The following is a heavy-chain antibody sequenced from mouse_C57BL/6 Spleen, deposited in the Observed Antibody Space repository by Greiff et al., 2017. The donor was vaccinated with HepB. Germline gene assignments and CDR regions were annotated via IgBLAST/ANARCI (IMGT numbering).Heavy chain of an antibody. CDR2: IYPRSGNT. J-gene: IGHJ1*03. CDR3: AREGGTGRYWYFDV. CDR1: GYTFTSYG. D-gene: IGHD3-1*01. Sequence: QVQLQQSGAELARPGASVKLSCKASGYTFTSYGISWVKQRTGQGLEWIGEIYPRSGNTYYNEKFKGKATLTADKSSSTAYMDLRSLTSEDSAVYFCAREGGTGRYWYFDVWGTGTTVTVSS. V-gene: IGHV1-81*01.